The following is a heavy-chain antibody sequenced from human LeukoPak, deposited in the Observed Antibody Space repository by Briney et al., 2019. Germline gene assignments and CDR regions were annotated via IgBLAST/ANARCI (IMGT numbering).Heavy chain of an antibody. CDR2: ISSSGSTI. CDR1: GFTFSDYY. Sequence: GGSLRLSCAASGFTFSDYYMSWIRQAPGKGLEWVSYISSSGSTIYYADSVKGRFTISRDNAKNSLYLQMNSLRAEDTAVYYCARVPPDTAMVPYYYYYMDVWGKGTTVTVSS. CDR3: ARVPPDTAMVPYYYYYMDV. D-gene: IGHD5-18*01. J-gene: IGHJ6*03. V-gene: IGHV3-11*01.